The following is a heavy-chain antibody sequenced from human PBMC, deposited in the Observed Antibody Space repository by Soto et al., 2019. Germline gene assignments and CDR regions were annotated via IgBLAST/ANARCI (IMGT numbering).Heavy chain of an antibody. V-gene: IGHV4-4*02. Sequence: QVLLQGSGPGLVKPSGTLSLTCAVSGGSIVSTNWWTWVRQPPGKGLEWIGESSHSGSTSYNPSLKSRVTISVDKSKNQFSLKLSSVTAADTAVYYCARDYGDYVRAFDIWGQGTMVTVSS. CDR3: ARDYGDYVRAFDI. CDR1: GGSIVSTNW. D-gene: IGHD4-17*01. CDR2: SSHSGST. J-gene: IGHJ3*02.